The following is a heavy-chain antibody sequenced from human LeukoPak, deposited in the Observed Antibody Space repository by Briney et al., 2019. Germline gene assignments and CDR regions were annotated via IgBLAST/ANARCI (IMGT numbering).Heavy chain of an antibody. CDR2: IKIKIDGGTT. Sequence: PGGSLRLSCAASGFTFSSAWMSWVRQAPGKGLEWVGRIKIKIDGGTTDYAAHMKGRFTISRDDSKNTLYLQINSLKIEGKAVYYCTTRRPATWERYFDGDAFDIWGHGTMVTV. D-gene: IGHD3-9*01. CDR1: GFTFSSAW. J-gene: IGHJ3*02. V-gene: IGHV3-15*01. CDR3: TTRRPATWERYFDGDAFDI.